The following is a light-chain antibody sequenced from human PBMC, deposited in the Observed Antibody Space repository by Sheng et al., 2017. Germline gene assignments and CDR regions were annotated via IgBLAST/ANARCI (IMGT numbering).Light chain of an antibody. CDR3: CSYAGSYTYV. CDR2: DVT. CDR1: RSDVGGYDY. Sequence: QSALTQPRSVSGSPGQSVTISCTGTRSDVGGYDYVSWFQQHPDKAPKLLIYDVTRRPSGVPDRFSGSKSGSTASLIISGLQAEDEADYYCCSYAGSYTYVFGTGTKVTVL. V-gene: IGLV2-11*01. J-gene: IGLJ1*01.